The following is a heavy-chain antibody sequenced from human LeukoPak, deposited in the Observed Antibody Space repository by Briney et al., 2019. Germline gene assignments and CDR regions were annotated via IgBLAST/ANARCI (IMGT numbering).Heavy chain of an antibody. CDR1: GGSISSSSYY. D-gene: IGHD3-10*01. CDR3: ARGMNNYYGSESPGY. J-gene: IGHJ4*02. Sequence: PSETLSLTCTVSGGSISSSSYYWGWIRQPPGKGLEWIGSIYYSGSTYYNPSLKSRVTISVDTSKNQFSLKLSSVTAADTAVYYCARGMNNYYGSESPGYWGQGTLVTVSS. V-gene: IGHV4-39*01. CDR2: IYYSGST.